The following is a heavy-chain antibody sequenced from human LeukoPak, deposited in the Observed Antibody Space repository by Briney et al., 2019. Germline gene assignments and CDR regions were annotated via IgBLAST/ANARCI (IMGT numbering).Heavy chain of an antibody. V-gene: IGHV3-30*02. J-gene: IGHJ6*03. CDR1: GFTFSSYG. D-gene: IGHD2-2*01. Sequence: PGGSLRLSCAASGFTFSSYGMHWVRQAPGKGLEWVAFIRYDGSNKYYADSVKGRFTISRDNSKNTPYLQMNSLRAEDTAVYYCAKDSSAGYYYYYYYMDVWGKGTTVTISS. CDR2: IRYDGSNK. CDR3: AKDSSAGYYYYYYYMDV.